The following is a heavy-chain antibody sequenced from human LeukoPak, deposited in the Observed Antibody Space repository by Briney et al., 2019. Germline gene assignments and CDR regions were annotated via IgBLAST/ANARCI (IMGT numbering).Heavy chain of an antibody. CDR1: GFTVSTNY. J-gene: IGHJ4*02. CDR2: IYRDDTT. V-gene: IGHV3-53*01. D-gene: IGHD6-13*01. CDR3: AKQSAGSAAWYSLHYDF. Sequence: GGSLRLSCAASGFTVSTNYMSWVRQAPGKGLEWVSVIYRDDTTYYADSVKGRFTISRDNSKDTLYLQMIGLRAEDTAVYFCAKQSAGSAAWYSLHYDFWGQGTLVTVSS.